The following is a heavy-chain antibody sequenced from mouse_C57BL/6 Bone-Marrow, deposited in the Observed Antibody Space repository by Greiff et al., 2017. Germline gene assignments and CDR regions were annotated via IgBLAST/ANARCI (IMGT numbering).Heavy chain of an antibody. CDR3: ARDPFYDYDGAY. J-gene: IGHJ3*01. D-gene: IGHD2-4*01. V-gene: IGHV5-4*01. CDR1: GFTFSSYA. CDR2: ISDGGSYT. Sequence: EVKVVESGGGLVKPGGSLKLSCAASGFTFSSYAMSWVRQTPEKRLEWVATISDGGSYTYYPDNVKGRFTISRDNAKTNLYLQMSHLKSEDTAMYYCARDPFYDYDGAYWGQGTLVTVSA.